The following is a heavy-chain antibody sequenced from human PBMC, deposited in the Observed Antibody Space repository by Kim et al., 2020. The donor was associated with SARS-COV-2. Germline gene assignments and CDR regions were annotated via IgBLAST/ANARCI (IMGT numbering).Heavy chain of an antibody. D-gene: IGHD3-22*01. CDR3: ASGNYDSSGYLWAFDI. CDR1: GGTFSSYA. J-gene: IGHJ3*02. Sequence: SVKVSCKASGGTFSSYAISWVRQAPGQGLEWMGGIIPIFGTANYAQKFQGRVTITADESTSTAYMELSSLRSEDTAVYYCASGNYDSSGYLWAFDIWGQGTMVTVSS. CDR2: IIPIFGTA. V-gene: IGHV1-69*13.